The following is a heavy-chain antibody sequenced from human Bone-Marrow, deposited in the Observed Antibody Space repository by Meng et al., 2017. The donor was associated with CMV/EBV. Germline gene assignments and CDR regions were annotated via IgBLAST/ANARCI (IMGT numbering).Heavy chain of an antibody. CDR2: IRYEGSNK. Sequence: GGSLRLSWAASGFTFSSYGMHWVRQAPGKGLEWVAFIRYEGSNKYYADSVKGRFTISRDKSKNTLYLQMNSLRAEDTAVYYCAKKRGAIAGAGTGFDYWGQGTLVTVSS. V-gene: IGHV3-30*02. J-gene: IGHJ4*02. CDR1: GFTFSSYG. CDR3: AKKRGAIAGAGTGFDY. D-gene: IGHD6-19*01.